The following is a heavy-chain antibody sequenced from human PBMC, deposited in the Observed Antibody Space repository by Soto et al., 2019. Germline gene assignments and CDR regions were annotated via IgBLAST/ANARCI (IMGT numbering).Heavy chain of an antibody. CDR3: ARSSNYDSSGNIDI. CDR1: GYTFTGYY. Sequence: ASVKVSCKASGYTFTGYYMHWVRQAPGQGLEWMGWINPNSGGTNYAQKFQGWVTMTRDTSISTAYMELSRLRSDDTAVYYCARSSNYDSSGNIDIWGQGTMVTV. J-gene: IGHJ3*02. D-gene: IGHD3-22*01. CDR2: INPNSGGT. V-gene: IGHV1-2*04.